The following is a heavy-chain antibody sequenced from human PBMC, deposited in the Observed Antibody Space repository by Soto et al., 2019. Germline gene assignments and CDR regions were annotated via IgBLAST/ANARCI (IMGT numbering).Heavy chain of an antibody. D-gene: IGHD6-19*01. Sequence: QMTLEESGPTLVKPTQTLTLTCSFSGFSFSTSGVGVGWVRQPPGKALEWLALIYWNDEKRYSPSLKSRLTITKDTSRNQVVLTMTNMDPVDTATYYCAHRLRWLANFDYWGQGTLVTVSS. V-gene: IGHV2-5*01. CDR2: IYWNDEK. CDR3: AHRLRWLANFDY. J-gene: IGHJ4*02. CDR1: GFSFSTSGVG.